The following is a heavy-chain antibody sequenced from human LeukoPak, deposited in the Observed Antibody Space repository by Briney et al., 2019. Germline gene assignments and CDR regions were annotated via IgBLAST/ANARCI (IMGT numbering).Heavy chain of an antibody. V-gene: IGHV3-21*01. CDR2: ISSSSSYI. J-gene: IGHJ4*02. Sequence: GGSLRLSCAASGFTFSSYSMNWVRQAPGKGLEWVSYISSSSSYIYYADSGKGRFTISRDNAKNSLYLQRNSLRAEDTAVYYCARDRGYCSSTSCALDYWGQGTLVTVSS. CDR3: ARDRGYCSSTSCALDY. CDR1: GFTFSSYS. D-gene: IGHD2-2*01.